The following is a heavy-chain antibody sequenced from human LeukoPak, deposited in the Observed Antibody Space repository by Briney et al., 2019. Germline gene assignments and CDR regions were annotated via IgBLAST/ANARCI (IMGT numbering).Heavy chain of an antibody. D-gene: IGHD3-3*01. CDR3: ARGPNYDLWSGYTD. Sequence: PSETLSLTCAVYGGSFSGYYWSWIRQPPGKGLEWIGEINHSGSTNYNPSLKSRVTISVDTSKNQFSLKLSSVTAADTAVYYCARGPNYDLWSGYTDWGQGTLVTVSS. J-gene: IGHJ4*02. V-gene: IGHV4-34*01. CDR2: INHSGST. CDR1: GGSFSGYY.